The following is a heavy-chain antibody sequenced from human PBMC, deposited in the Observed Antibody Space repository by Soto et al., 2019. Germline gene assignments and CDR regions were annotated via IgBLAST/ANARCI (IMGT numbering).Heavy chain of an antibody. CDR3: AKEMIASTLADFFDY. J-gene: IGHJ4*02. Sequence: GGSLRLSCEASGFTFSNYGMTWVRLAPGKGLEWVSTISGSGGRTFYADPVKGRFTISRDNSKNTLYLQMKSLRAEDTAVYYCAKEMIASTLADFFDYWGQGTLVTSPQ. CDR2: ISGSGGRT. CDR1: GFTFSNYG. V-gene: IGHV3-23*01. D-gene: IGHD2-21*01.